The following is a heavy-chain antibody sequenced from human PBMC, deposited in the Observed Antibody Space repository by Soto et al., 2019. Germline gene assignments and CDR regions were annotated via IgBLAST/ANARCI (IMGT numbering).Heavy chain of an antibody. CDR3: AKPQFFGVVTPFDP. J-gene: IGHJ5*02. Sequence: LRLSCAASGFTFSSYAMSWVRQAPGKGLEWVSAISGSGGSTYYADSVKGRFTISRDNSKNTLYLQMNSLRAEDTAVYYCAKPQFFGVVTPFDPWGQGTLVTVSS. CDR2: ISGSGGST. V-gene: IGHV3-23*01. D-gene: IGHD3-3*01. CDR1: GFTFSSYA.